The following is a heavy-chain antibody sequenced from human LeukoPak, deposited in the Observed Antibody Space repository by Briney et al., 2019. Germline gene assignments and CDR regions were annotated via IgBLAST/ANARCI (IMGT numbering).Heavy chain of an antibody. CDR1: VFTFSSYA. J-gene: IGHJ3*02. V-gene: IGHV3-23*01. CDR2: LSGSGIST. D-gene: IGHD4-17*01. CDR3: AKRRSRVTSAWDAFDI. Sequence: PGGCLSLSCAASVFTFSSYAMTGVRQAPGRGLQWVSALSGSGISTYYADSVKGRFTISRDNSKNTLYLQMNSLRTNDTAVYYCAKRRSRVTSAWDAFDIWGQGTMVTVSS.